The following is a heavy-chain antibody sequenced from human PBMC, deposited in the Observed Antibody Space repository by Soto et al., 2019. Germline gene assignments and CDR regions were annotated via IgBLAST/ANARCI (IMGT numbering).Heavy chain of an antibody. CDR2: IYWDDDK. Sequence: SGPTLVNPTQTLTLTCSVSGFSLNTGGLGVGWIRQPPGKALEWLALIYWDDDKRYSPSLRNRLSISKDTSNNLVVFTMTNMDPVDTGTYCCFQSRCVCYCCRSYSSHYCYGFDVWGQGTKVTVSS. V-gene: IGHV2-5*02. J-gene: IGHJ6*02. CDR1: GFSLNTGGLG. D-gene: IGHD2-21*02. CDR3: FQSRCVCYCCRSYSSHYCYGFDV.